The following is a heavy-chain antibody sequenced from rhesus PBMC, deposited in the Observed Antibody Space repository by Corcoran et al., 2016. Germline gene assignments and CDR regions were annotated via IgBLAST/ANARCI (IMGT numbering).Heavy chain of an antibody. CDR1: GGSISRSS. CDR2: IYGSGSNT. Sequence: QLQLQESGPGLVKPSETLSVTCAVSGGSISRSSWSWIRQAPGKGLEWIGYIYGSGSNTNYNPSLKIRVHLSVDTSHNQLSLKLSAVTTADTAVYYCAREGEYCSSTYCSSSYYFDYWGQGVLVTVSS. V-gene: IGHV4-169*02. D-gene: IGHD2-15*01. J-gene: IGHJ4*01. CDR3: AREGEYCSSTYCSSSYYFDY.